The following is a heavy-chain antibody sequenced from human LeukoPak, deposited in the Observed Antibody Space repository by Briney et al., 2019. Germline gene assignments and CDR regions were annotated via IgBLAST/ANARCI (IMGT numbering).Heavy chain of an antibody. D-gene: IGHD3-10*01. V-gene: IGHV4-59*12. CDR1: GGSISSYY. Sequence: SETLSLTCTVSGGSISSYYWSWIRQPPGKGLEWIGNIYYSGSTNYNPSLKSRVTISVDTSKNQFSLKLSSVTAADTAVYYCARESYGSGRVDYWGQGTLVTVSS. J-gene: IGHJ4*02. CDR2: IYYSGST. CDR3: ARESYGSGRVDY.